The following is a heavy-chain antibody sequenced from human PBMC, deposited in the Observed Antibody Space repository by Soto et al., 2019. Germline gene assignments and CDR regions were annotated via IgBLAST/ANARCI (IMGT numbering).Heavy chain of an antibody. Sequence: SETLSLTCTVSGGSIISGDYYWICIRQPPGKGLEWIGYIYYSGSTYYNPSLKSRVTIPVDTSKNQFSLKLSSVTAADTAVYYCAREGPIFGVVRAFDYWGQGTLVTVSS. CDR2: IYYSGST. D-gene: IGHD3-3*01. J-gene: IGHJ4*02. CDR1: GGSIISGDYY. CDR3: AREGPIFGVVRAFDY. V-gene: IGHV4-30-4*01.